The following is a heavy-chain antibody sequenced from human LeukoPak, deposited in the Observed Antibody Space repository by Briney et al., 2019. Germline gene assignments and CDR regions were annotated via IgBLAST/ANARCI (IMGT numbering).Heavy chain of an antibody. CDR1: GFTFSTYG. CDR3: ARDLAAAASD. CDR2: IWHDGSKK. V-gene: IGHV3-33*01. J-gene: IGHJ4*02. Sequence: GGSLRLSCAASGFTFSTYGMHWVRQAPGKGLEWVAVIWHDGSKKYYADSVKGRFTISRDNSKNTLYLQMNSLRVDDTAAYYCARDLAAAASDRGQGTLVTVSS. D-gene: IGHD2-2*01.